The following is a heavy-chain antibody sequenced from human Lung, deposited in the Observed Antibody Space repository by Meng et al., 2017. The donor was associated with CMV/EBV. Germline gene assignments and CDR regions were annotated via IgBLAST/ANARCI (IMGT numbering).Heavy chain of an antibody. CDR2: LYSSGDT. V-gene: IGHV3-66*02. CDR1: GFTVSSND. Sequence: LFCAASGFTVSSNDRNWVRQAPEKGLEWVSILYSSGDTYYPDAVNGRFSISRDNSKNTLYFQMNSLRAEDTAIYYCARGSGSYQFDYWGQGTLVTVSS. D-gene: IGHD1-26*01. CDR3: ARGSGSYQFDY. J-gene: IGHJ4*02.